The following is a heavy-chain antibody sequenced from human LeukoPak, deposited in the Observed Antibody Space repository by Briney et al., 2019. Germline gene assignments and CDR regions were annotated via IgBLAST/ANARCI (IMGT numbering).Heavy chain of an antibody. CDR2: ISWNSGSI. Sequence: GRSLRLSCAASGFTFDDYDMHWVRQAPGKGLEWVSGISWNSGSIGYADSVKGRFTISRDNAKNSLYLQMNSLRAEDTALYYCAKVMYRDGYNNPLFDYWGQGTLVTVSS. J-gene: IGHJ4*02. CDR3: AKVMYRDGYNNPLFDY. V-gene: IGHV3-9*01. D-gene: IGHD5-24*01. CDR1: GFTFDDYD.